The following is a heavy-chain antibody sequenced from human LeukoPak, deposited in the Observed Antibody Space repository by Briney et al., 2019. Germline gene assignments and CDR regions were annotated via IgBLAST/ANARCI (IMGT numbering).Heavy chain of an antibody. D-gene: IGHD5-12*01. CDR3: VRSGYDYDWFDP. CDR1: GGSFSDYS. Sequence: SVTVSCKASGGSFSDYSISWVRQAPGQGLEWMGRIIAILDTVHYAQKFQGRFTITADKSTTTVYMELSSLRSDDTAVYYCVRSGYDYDWFDPWGQGTLVTVSS. V-gene: IGHV1-69*08. CDR2: IIAILDTV. J-gene: IGHJ5*02.